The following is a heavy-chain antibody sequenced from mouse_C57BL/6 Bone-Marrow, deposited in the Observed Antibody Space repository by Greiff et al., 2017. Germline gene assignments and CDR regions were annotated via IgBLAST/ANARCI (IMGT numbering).Heavy chain of an antibody. CDR2: IYPGDGDT. Sequence: VKLQQSGPELVKPGASVKISCKASGYAFSSSWMNWVKQRPGQGLEWIGRIYPGDGDTNYNGKFKGKATLTADKSSSTAYMQLSSLTSEDSAVYFCARRYYYDYWGQGTTLTVSS. D-gene: IGHD1-1*01. CDR3: ARRYYYDY. J-gene: IGHJ2*01. CDR1: GYAFSSSW. V-gene: IGHV1-82*01.